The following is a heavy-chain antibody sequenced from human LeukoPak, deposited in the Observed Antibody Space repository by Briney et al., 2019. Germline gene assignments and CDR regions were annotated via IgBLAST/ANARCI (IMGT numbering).Heavy chain of an antibody. Sequence: PGGSLRLSCAAFGFTFDDYGMSWVRQAPGKGLEWVSGINWNGGSTGYADSVKGRFTISRDNAKNSLYLQMNGLRAEDTALYYCARAGGELELDYWGQGTLVTVSS. J-gene: IGHJ4*02. D-gene: IGHD1-7*01. CDR1: GFTFDDYG. CDR3: ARAGGELELDY. V-gene: IGHV3-20*04. CDR2: INWNGGST.